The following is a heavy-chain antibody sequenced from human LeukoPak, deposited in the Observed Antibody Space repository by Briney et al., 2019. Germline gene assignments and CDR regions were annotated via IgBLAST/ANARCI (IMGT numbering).Heavy chain of an antibody. CDR1: GGSFSGYY. V-gene: IGHV4-34*01. D-gene: IGHD3-22*01. J-gene: IGHJ2*01. CDR3: ARDDSSGYSRYFDL. Sequence: SETLSLTWAVYGGSFSGYYWSWIRQPPGKGLEWIGEINHSGSTNYNPSLKSRVTISVDTSKNQFSLKLSSVTAADTAVYYCARDDSSGYSRYFDLWGRGTLVTVSS. CDR2: INHSGST.